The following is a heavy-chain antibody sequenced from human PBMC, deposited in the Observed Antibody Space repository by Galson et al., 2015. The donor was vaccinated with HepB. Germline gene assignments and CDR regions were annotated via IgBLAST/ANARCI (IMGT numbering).Heavy chain of an antibody. CDR3: ARAVPESFDFWSGYSHFDS. V-gene: IGHV1-69*06. D-gene: IGHD3-3*01. CDR2: IIPIFGTT. J-gene: IGHJ4*02. Sequence: SVKVSCKASGYTFTNYDINWVRQAPGQGLEWMGGIIPIFGTTNYAQKFQGRVTLIADKSTSTAYMELSSLTSEDPAVYFCARAVPESFDFWSGYSHFDSWGQGTVVTVSS. CDR1: GYTFTNYD.